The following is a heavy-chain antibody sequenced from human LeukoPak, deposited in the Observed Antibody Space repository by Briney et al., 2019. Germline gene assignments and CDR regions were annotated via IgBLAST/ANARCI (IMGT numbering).Heavy chain of an antibody. CDR1: GYTFTSYG. CDR2: ISAYNGNT. Sequence: ASVKVSCKASGYTFTSYGISWVRQAPGQGLEWMGWISAYNGNTNYAQKLQGRVTMTTDTSTSTAYMELRSLRSDDTAVYYCARERWGGMVRGSYYYGMDVWGQGTTVTVSS. V-gene: IGHV1-18*01. J-gene: IGHJ6*02. D-gene: IGHD3-10*01. CDR3: ARERWGGMVRGSYYYGMDV.